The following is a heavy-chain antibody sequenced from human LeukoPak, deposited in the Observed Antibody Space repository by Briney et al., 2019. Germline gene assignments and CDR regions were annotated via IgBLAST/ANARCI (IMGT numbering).Heavy chain of an antibody. Sequence: PGGSLRLSCTASGFTFSSYTMSWVRRAPGKGLEWVSAIGGSGGSTKYADSVKGRFTISRDNSRNTLFLQMNSLRAEDTALYYCAKPHIAAADYYYYYMDVWGKGTTVTVSS. CDR3: AKPHIAAADYYYYYMDV. J-gene: IGHJ6*03. CDR1: GFTFSSYT. V-gene: IGHV3-23*01. CDR2: IGGSGGST. D-gene: IGHD6-13*01.